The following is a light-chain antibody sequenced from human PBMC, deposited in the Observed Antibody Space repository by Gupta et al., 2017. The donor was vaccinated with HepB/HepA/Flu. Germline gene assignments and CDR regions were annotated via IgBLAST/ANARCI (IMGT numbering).Light chain of an antibody. J-gene: IGLJ2*01. CDR2: NNN. Sequence: QSVLTQPPSASGTPGQRVTISCSGSSSNIGSNTVNWYQQLPGTAPKLLISNNNQRPSGVSDRFSGSKSGPSASLEISGLQSEDEADYYCAEWDDRLNGVVVGGGTKLIVL. CDR3: AEWDDRLNGVV. CDR1: SSNIGSNT. V-gene: IGLV1-44*01.